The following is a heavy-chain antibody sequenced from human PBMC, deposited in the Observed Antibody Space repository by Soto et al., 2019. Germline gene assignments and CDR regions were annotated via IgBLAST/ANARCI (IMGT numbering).Heavy chain of an antibody. CDR2: INHSGST. CDR3: ARGNGYCSSTSCTQYYYYGMDV. V-gene: IGHV4-61*08. D-gene: IGHD2-2*03. CDR1: GGSVSSGGYY. J-gene: IGHJ6*02. Sequence: SETLSLTCTVSGGSVSSGGYYWSWIRQPPGKGLEWIGEINHSGSTNYNPSLKSRVTISVDTSKNQFSLKLSSVTAADTAVYYCARGNGYCSSTSCTQYYYYGMDVWGQGTTGTAP.